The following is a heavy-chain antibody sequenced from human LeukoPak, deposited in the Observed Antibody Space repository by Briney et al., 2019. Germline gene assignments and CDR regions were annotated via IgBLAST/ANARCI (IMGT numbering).Heavy chain of an antibody. CDR2: INPNSGGT. V-gene: IGHV1-2*02. Sequence: ASVKVSCKASGYTFTGYYMHWVRQAPGQGLEWMGWINPNSGGTNYAQKFQGRVTMTRDTSISTAYMELSRLRSDDTAVYYCARATYYGSGSYYFFWGQGTLVTVSS. CDR3: ARATYYGSGSYYFF. J-gene: IGHJ4*02. CDR1: GYTFTGYY. D-gene: IGHD3-10*01.